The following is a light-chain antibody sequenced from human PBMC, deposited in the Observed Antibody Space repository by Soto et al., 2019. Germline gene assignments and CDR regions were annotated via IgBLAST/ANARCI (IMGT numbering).Light chain of an antibody. Sequence: VIWMTQSPSLLSASTGDRVTISCRISQGISSYLSWYQQKPGKAPKLLIYAASTLYGGVPSRFSGSGSGTDFALTITSLQAEDFATYYCQQLRLYPSTFGGGTKVDIK. V-gene: IGKV1D-8*03. J-gene: IGKJ4*01. CDR3: QQLRLYPST. CDR2: AAS. CDR1: QGISSY.